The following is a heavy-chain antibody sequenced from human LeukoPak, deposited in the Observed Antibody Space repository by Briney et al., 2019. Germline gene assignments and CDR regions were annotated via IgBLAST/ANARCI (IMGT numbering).Heavy chain of an antibody. J-gene: IGHJ4*02. CDR3: ARDGGYIAVAGFFDY. CDR2: ISSSSSYI. V-gene: IGHV3-21*01. CDR1: GFTFSSYR. D-gene: IGHD6-19*01. Sequence: GGSLRLSCAASGFTFSSYRMTWVRQAPGKGLEWVSSISSSSSYIYYADSVKGRFTISRDNAKNSLYLQMNSLGAEDTAVYYCARDGGYIAVAGFFDYWGQGTLVTVSS.